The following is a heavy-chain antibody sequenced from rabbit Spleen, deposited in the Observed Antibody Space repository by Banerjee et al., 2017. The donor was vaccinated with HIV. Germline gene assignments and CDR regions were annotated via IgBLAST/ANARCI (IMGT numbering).Heavy chain of an antibody. CDR1: GFDLSSSHF. V-gene: IGHV1S45*01. J-gene: IGHJ2*01. CDR2: IYTGSGST. D-gene: IGHD1-1*01. Sequence: QEQLEESGGGLVKPEGSLTLTCKASGFDLSSSHFMCWVRQAPGKGLEWIGCIYTGSGSTVYANWAKGRFSVAKTSSTTVTLQMTSLTAADTATYFCARNYVNAFDPWGPGTLVTVS. CDR3: ARNYVNAFDP.